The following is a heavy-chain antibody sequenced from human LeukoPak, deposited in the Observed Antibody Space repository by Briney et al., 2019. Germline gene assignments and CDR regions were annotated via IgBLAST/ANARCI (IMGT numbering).Heavy chain of an antibody. V-gene: IGHV1-2*02. Sequence: ASVKVSCKASGYTLTDYYIHWVRQAPGQGLEWMGWINPNSGDTTYAQKFQGRVTTTRDTSINSAYMDLSRLNSDDTAVYFCAREEQYNNFFDYWGQGTLVTVSS. J-gene: IGHJ4*02. CDR1: GYTLTDYY. CDR2: INPNSGDT. CDR3: AREEQYNNFFDY. D-gene: IGHD1/OR15-1a*01.